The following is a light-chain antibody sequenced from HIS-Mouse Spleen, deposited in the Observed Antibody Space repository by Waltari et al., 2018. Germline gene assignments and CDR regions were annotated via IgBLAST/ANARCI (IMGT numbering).Light chain of an antibody. V-gene: IGLV3-19*01. CDR3: NSRDSSGNHHVV. CDR2: GKN. Sequence: SSELTQDPAVSVALGQTVRITCPGDSLRSYYASWYQQKPGQAPVLFIYGKNNRPSGIPDRFSGSSSGNTASLTITGAQAEDEADYYCNSRDSSGNHHVVFGGGTKLTVL. CDR1: SLRSYY. J-gene: IGLJ2*01.